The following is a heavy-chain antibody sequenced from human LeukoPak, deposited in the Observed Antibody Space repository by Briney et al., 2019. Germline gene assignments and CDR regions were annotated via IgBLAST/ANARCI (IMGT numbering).Heavy chain of an antibody. CDR1: GGTFSSYA. J-gene: IGHJ3*02. V-gene: IGHV1-69*01. D-gene: IGHD3-22*01. Sequence: SVKVSCKASGGTFSSYAISWVRQAPRQGLEWMGGIIPIFGTANYAQKFQGRVTITADESTSTAYMELSSLRSEDTAVYYCARDLVVVDDDAFDIWGQGTMVTVSS. CDR3: ARDLVVVDDDAFDI. CDR2: IIPIFGTA.